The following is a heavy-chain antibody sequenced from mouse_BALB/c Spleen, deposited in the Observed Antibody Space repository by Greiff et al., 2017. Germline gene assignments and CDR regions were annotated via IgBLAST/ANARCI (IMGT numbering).Heavy chain of an antibody. CDR3: ARLWLRRAMDD. CDR1: GFSLNSYG. J-gene: IGHJ4*01. CDR2: IWAGGST. D-gene: IGHD2-2*01. Sequence: QVQLKQSGPGLVAPSQSLSITCTVSGFSLNSYGVHWVRQPPGKGLEWLGVIWAGGSTNYNSALMSRLSISKDNSKSQVFLKMNSLQTDDTAMYYCARLWLRRAMDDWGQGTSVTVSS. V-gene: IGHV2-9*02.